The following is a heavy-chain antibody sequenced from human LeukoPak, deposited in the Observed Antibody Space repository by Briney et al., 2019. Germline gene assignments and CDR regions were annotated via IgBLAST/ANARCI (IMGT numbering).Heavy chain of an antibody. V-gene: IGHV3-30*18. D-gene: IGHD1-26*01. CDR1: GFTFSSYG. J-gene: IGHJ4*02. CDR3: AKVAGSGSYYGEYYFDY. CDR2: ISYDGSNK. Sequence: GGSLRLSCAASGFTFSSYGMHWVRQAPGKGLEWVAVISYDGSNKYYADSVKGRFTISRDNSENTLYLQMNSLRAEDTAVYYCAKVAGSGSYYGEYYFDYWGQGTLVTVSS.